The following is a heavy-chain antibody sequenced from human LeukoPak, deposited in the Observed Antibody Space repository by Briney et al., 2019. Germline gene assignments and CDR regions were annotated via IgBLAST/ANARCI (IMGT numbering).Heavy chain of an antibody. CDR3: ARDTTQHLVRNQIDY. V-gene: IGHV1-46*01. CDR1: GYTFTSYY. Sequence: GASVKVSCKASGYTFTSYYMHWVRQAPGQGLEWMGIINPSGGSTSYAQKFQGRVTMTRDMSTSTVYMELSSMRSEDTAVYYCARDTTQHLVRNQIDYWGQGTLVTVSS. D-gene: IGHD6-13*01. CDR2: INPSGGST. J-gene: IGHJ4*02.